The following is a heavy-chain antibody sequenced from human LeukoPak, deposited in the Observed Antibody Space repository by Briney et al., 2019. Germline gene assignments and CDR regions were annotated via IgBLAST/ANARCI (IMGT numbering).Heavy chain of an antibody. CDR1: GFTFSSYW. J-gene: IGHJ4*02. Sequence: GGSLRLSCAASGFTFSSYWMYWVRQVPGKGLECVSRINTDGSSTTYGESVKGRFTMSRDNAKNTLYLQMNSLRAEDAAVCYCVRRQGPGLLDYWGQGTPVTVSS. CDR3: VRRQGPGLLDY. V-gene: IGHV3-74*01. CDR2: INTDGSST.